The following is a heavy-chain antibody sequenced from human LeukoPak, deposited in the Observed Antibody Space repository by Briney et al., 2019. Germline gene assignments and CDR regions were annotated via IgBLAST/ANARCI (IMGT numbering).Heavy chain of an antibody. Sequence: SETPSLTCTVSDGSISIYYWSWIRQPPGKGLEWIGYVYSSGNTNYSPSLKGRAIISADTSKSQFSLKLTSVTAADTAVYYCVRDRELTYWGQGILVTVSS. D-gene: IGHD3-10*01. CDR1: DGSISIYY. J-gene: IGHJ4*02. CDR3: VRDRELTY. CDR2: VYSSGNT. V-gene: IGHV4-4*08.